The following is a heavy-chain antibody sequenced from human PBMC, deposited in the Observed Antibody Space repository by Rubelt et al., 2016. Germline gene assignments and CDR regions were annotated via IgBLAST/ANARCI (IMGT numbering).Heavy chain of an antibody. CDR1: GGSISSSSYY. CDR3: ARDHSSGWYLEGFFDY. CDR2: IYYSGST. D-gene: IGHD6-19*01. V-gene: IGHV4-39*07. J-gene: IGHJ4*02. Sequence: QLQLQESGPGQVKPSETLSLTCTVSGGSISSSSYYWGWIRQPPGKGLEWIGSIYYSGSTYYNPSLKSRVPISVDTSKNQFSLKLSSVTAADTAVYYWARDHSSGWYLEGFFDYWGQGTLVTVSS.